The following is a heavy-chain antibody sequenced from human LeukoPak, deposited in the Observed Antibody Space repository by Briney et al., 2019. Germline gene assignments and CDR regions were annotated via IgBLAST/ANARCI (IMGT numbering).Heavy chain of an antibody. Sequence: GGSLRLSCAASGFTFSNYWMTWVRQAPGKGLEWVANIKKDGSEKYYVDSVKGRFTISRDNAKNSLYLQMNSLKTEDTAVYYCTTGLLWFGELLLGDYWGQGTLVTVSS. J-gene: IGHJ4*02. D-gene: IGHD3-10*01. CDR3: TTGLLWFGELLLGDY. V-gene: IGHV3-7*03. CDR1: GFTFSNYW. CDR2: IKKDGSEK.